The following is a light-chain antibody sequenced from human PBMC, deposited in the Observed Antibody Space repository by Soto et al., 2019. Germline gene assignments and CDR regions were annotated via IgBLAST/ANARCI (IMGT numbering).Light chain of an antibody. CDR1: QTVSNN. V-gene: IGKV3-15*01. CDR2: GIS. CDR3: QQYNNWPHT. J-gene: IGKJ2*01. Sequence: EVVVTQSPSTLSVSLGQRVTLSCRTSQTVSNNLAWYRQKPGQAPSLLIYGISTRATGLPARFSGTGSGTEVTLTISSLQSEDSALYCCQQYNNWPHTFGEGTKLEIK.